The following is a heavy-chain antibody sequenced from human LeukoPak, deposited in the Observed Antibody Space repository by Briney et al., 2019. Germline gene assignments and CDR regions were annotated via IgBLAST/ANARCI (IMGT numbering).Heavy chain of an antibody. CDR3: ARPYRIILIRGVRGPDAFDF. Sequence: GASLQIFCNGSGDGFSTDWNGCVSQKPGEGVVWMIREFPDDCDTRYSPSFQGQVTISADKSNNTAYLQWSSLNASDTAMYYCARPYRIILIRGVRGPDAFDFWGRGTIVTVSS. CDR2: EFPDDCDT. J-gene: IGHJ3*01. D-gene: IGHD3-10*01. CDR1: GDGFSTDW. V-gene: IGHV5-51*01.